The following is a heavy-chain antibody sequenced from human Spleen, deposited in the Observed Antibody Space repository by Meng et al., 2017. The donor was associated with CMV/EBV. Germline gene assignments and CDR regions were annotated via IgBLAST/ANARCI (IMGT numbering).Heavy chain of an antibody. Sequence: SLKISCAASGFTFDDYAMHWVRQAPGKGLEWVPGISWNSGSIGYADSVKGRFTISRDSSKNTLFLQMNNLRAEDTAVYYCASGYDFPVDALDFWGQGTRVTVSS. J-gene: IGHJ3*01. V-gene: IGHV3-9*01. CDR1: GFTFDDYA. CDR3: ASGYDFPVDALDF. CDR2: ISWNSGSI. D-gene: IGHD3-3*01.